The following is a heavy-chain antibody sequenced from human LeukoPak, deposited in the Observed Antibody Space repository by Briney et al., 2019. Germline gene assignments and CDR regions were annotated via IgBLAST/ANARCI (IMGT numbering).Heavy chain of an antibody. CDR2: ISSSSSYI. CDR1: GFTFSSYS. CDR3: ARVPQLGYFDY. D-gene: IGHD3-10*01. Sequence: AGGSLRLSCAASGFTFSSYSMNWVRQAPGKGLEWVSSISSSSSYIYYADSVKGRFTISRDNSKNSLYLQMNSLRAEDTAVYYSARVPQLGYFDYWGGETLVSVSS. J-gene: IGHJ4*02. V-gene: IGHV3-21*01.